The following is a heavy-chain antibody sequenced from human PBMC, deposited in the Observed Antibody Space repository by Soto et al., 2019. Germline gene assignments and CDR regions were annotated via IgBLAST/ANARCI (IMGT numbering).Heavy chain of an antibody. CDR3: ARAAIAAADPNNWFDP. Sequence: SETLSLTCTVSGGSISSGGYYWSWIRQHPGKGLEWIGYIYYSGSTYYNPSLKSRVTISVDMSKNQFSLKLSSVTAADTAVYYCARAAIAAADPNNWFDPWGQGTLVTVSS. CDR2: IYYSGST. CDR1: GGSISSGGYY. D-gene: IGHD6-13*01. J-gene: IGHJ5*02. V-gene: IGHV4-31*02.